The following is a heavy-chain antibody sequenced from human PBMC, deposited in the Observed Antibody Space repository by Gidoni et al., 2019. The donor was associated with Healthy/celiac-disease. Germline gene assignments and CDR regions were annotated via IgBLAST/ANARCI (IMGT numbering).Heavy chain of an antibody. J-gene: IGHJ4*02. V-gene: IGHV3-30-3*01. CDR1: GFTFRSYA. CDR2: ISYDGSNK. D-gene: IGHD6-13*01. CDR3: ARDFSAAGTVY. Sequence: QVQLVESGGGVVQPGRSLRLSCAASGFTFRSYAMHWVRQAPGKGLEWVAVISYDGSNKYYADSVKGRFTISRDNSKNTLYLQMNSLRAEDTAVYYCARDFSAAGTVYWGQGTLVTVSS.